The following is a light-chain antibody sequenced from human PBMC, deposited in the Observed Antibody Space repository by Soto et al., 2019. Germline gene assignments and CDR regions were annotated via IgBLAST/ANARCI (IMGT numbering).Light chain of an antibody. CDR2: DAS. CDR1: QSVSSS. CDR3: QQRSTWPLT. V-gene: IGKV3-11*01. Sequence: EIVLTQSPATLSLSPGERVTLSCRASQSVSSSLAWYQQKPGQAPRLLIYDASSRATNIPARFSGSGSGTDFTLTISSLEPEDFAVYYCQQRSTWPLTFGPGTKVDVK. J-gene: IGKJ3*01.